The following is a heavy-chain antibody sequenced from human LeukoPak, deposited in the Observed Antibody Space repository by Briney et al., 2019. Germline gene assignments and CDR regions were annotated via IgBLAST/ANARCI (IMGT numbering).Heavy chain of an antibody. V-gene: IGHV4-38-2*02. D-gene: IGHD4-11*01. CDR2: IYHSGST. J-gene: IGHJ4*02. Sequence: PSETLSLTCTVSGYSISSGYYWGWIRQPPGKGLEWIGSIYHSGSTYYNPSLKSQVTISVDTSKNQFSLKLSSVTAADTAVYYCARAADYSNSGDYWGRGTLVTVSS. CDR1: GYSISSGYY. CDR3: ARAADYSNSGDY.